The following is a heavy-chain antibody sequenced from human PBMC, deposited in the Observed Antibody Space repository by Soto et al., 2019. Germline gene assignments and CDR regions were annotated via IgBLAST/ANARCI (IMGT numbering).Heavy chain of an antibody. Sequence: QVQLVESVGGGVQPGRALRLSCAASGFTFSSFGMHWVRQAAGTGLEWVAGIWYEGRNTYYGDSVKSRFTIYRDKCKNTLPLPMNGLRAEDSAVYYCARDRRYCGSGCCYRPQYYFDYWGQGTLVTVSS. CDR1: GFTFSSFG. CDR3: ARDRRYCGSGCCYRPQYYFDY. J-gene: IGHJ4*02. D-gene: IGHD2-21*02. CDR2: IWYEGRNT. V-gene: IGHV3-33*01.